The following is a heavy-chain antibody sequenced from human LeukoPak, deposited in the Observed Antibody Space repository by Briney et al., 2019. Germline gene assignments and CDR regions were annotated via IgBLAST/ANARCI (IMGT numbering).Heavy chain of an antibody. Sequence: SETLSLTCTVSGGSISSSSYYWGWIRQPPGKGLEWIGSIYYSGSTYYNPSLKSRVTISVDTSKNQFSLKLSSVTAADTAVYYCARYMDFWSGGFDYWGQGTPVTVSS. CDR3: ARYMDFWSGGFDY. CDR2: IYYSGST. D-gene: IGHD3-3*01. CDR1: GGSISSSSYY. V-gene: IGHV4-39*01. J-gene: IGHJ4*02.